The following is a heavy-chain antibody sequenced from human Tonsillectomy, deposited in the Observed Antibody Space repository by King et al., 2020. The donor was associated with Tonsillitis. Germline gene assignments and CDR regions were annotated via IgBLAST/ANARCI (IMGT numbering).Heavy chain of an antibody. CDR3: ARDSGYYGMDV. CDR2: ISSSSNYI. J-gene: IGHJ6*02. CDR1: GFTFSSYS. Sequence: VQLVESGGGLVQPGGSLRISCAASGFTFSSYSMNWVRQAPGKGLEWVSSISSSSNYIYNADSVKGRFTISRDNANNSLYLQMNSLRAEDTAVYYCARDSGYYGMDVWGQGTTVTVSS. V-gene: IGHV3-21*01.